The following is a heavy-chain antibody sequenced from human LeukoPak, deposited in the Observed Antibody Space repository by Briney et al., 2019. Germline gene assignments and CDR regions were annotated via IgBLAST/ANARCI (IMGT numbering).Heavy chain of an antibody. CDR3: ARRAGAYSHPYDY. V-gene: IGHV3-53*01. CDR1: GYSFTSYW. CDR2: IYSDNT. D-gene: IGHD4/OR15-4a*01. Sequence: GESLKISCQGSGYSFTSYWIGWVRQAPGKGLEWVSFIYSDNTHYSDSVKGRFTISRDNSKNTLYLQMNSLRAEDTAVYYCARRAGAYSHPYDYWGQGTLVTVSS. J-gene: IGHJ4*02.